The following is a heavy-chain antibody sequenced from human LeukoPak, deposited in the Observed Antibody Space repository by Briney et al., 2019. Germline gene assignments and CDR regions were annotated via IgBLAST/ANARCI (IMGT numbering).Heavy chain of an antibody. V-gene: IGHV3-30*02. CDR3: AKPPHNTGYYDC. Sequence: GGSLRLSRAASGFTFSTYGMHWVRQAPGKGLEWVAFIQYDGNNKYYADSVKGRFTISRDNSKNTLYLQMNSLTTDDTAVYYCAKPPHNTGYYDCWGQGTLVTVSS. CDR2: IQYDGNNK. CDR1: GFTFSTYG. D-gene: IGHD3-22*01. J-gene: IGHJ4*02.